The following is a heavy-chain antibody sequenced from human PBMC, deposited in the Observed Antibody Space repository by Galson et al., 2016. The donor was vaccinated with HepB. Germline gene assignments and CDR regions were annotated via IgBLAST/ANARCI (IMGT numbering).Heavy chain of an antibody. CDR3: VKDVTAGGMVI. J-gene: IGHJ6*02. Sequence: SLRLSCAASESISDXXXVHXXXQAXXXGLXXVSXXIWRXXXRGXADSXXGRFTISRDNAKNSLYLQMXSLRVEDTALYYCVKDVTAGGMVIWGQGTTVTV. D-gene: IGHD3-16*01. V-gene: IGHV3-9*02. CDR1: ESISDXXX. CDR2: XIWRXXXR.